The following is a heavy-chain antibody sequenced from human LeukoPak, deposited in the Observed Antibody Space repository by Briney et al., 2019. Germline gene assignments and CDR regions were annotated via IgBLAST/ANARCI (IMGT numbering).Heavy chain of an antibody. J-gene: IGHJ4*02. CDR2: ISSSSRTI. V-gene: IGHV3-48*04. D-gene: IGHD3-22*01. CDR3: ARDLRYYYDSSGPFDY. Sequence: GGSLRLSCAASGFTFSSYSMNWVRQAPGKGLEWVSYISSSSRTIYYADSVKGRFTISRDNAKNSLYLQMNSLRAEDTAVYYCARDLRYYYDSSGPFDYWGQGTLVTVSS. CDR1: GFTFSSYS.